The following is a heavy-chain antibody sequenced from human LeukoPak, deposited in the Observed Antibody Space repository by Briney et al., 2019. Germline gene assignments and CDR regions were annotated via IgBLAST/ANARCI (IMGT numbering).Heavy chain of an antibody. D-gene: IGHD3-16*01. CDR2: IRDSGSST. V-gene: IGHV3-23*01. CDR3: ARDFGNSFDY. J-gene: IGHJ4*02. CDR1: GFTFSSYA. Sequence: PGGSLRLSCAASGFTFSSYAMSWVRQAPGKGLEWVSAIRDSGSSTHYADSVKGRFTTSRDNSKNTLYLQMNSLRAEDTAVYYCARDFGNSFDYWGQGTLVTVSS.